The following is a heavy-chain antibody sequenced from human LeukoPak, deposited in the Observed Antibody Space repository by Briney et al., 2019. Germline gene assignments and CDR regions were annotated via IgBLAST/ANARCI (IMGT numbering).Heavy chain of an antibody. CDR3: AKVYSVFTGTFWSGYYVDY. V-gene: IGHV3-21*04. CDR2: ISSSSSYI. J-gene: IGHJ4*02. Sequence: GGSLRLSCAASGFTFSSYSMNWVRQAPGKGLEWVSSISSSSSYIYYADSVKGRFTISRDNSKNTLYLQMNSLRAEDTAVYYCAKVYSVFTGTFWSGYYVDYWGQGTLVTVSS. D-gene: IGHD3-3*01. CDR1: GFTFSSYS.